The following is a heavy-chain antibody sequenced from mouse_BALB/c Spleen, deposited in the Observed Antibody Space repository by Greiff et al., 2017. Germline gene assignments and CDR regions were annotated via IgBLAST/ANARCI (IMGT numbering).Heavy chain of an antibody. D-gene: IGHD1-1*01. CDR2: ILPGSGST. Sequence: QVQLKQSGAELMKPGASVKISCKATGYTFSSYWIEWVKQRPGHGLEWIGEILPGSGSTNYNEKFKGKATFTADTSSNTAYMQLSSLTSEDSAVYYCARGITTVEGGYWGQGTTLTVSS. CDR3: ARGITTVEGGY. V-gene: IGHV1-9*01. CDR1: GYTFSSYW. J-gene: IGHJ2*01.